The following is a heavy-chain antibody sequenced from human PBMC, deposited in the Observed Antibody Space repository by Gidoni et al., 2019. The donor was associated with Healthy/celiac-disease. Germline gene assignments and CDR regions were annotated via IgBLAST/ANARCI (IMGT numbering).Heavy chain of an antibody. CDR3: TTEYDYVWGSYEGTLWY. CDR1: GFPFSNAW. J-gene: IGHJ4*02. CDR2: IKSKTDGGTT. D-gene: IGHD3-16*01. Sequence: EVQLVESGGGLVKPGGSLRLSCAASGFPFSNAWMSWVRQAPGKGLEWVGRIKSKTDGGTTDYAAPVKGRFTISRDDSKNTLYLQMNSLKTEDTAVYYCTTEYDYVWGSYEGTLWYWGQGTLVTVSS. V-gene: IGHV3-15*01.